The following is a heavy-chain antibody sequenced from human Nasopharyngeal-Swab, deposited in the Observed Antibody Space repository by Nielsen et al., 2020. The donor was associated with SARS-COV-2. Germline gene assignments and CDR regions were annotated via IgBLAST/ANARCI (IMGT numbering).Heavy chain of an antibody. J-gene: IGHJ6*02. CDR2: IGVYNGNK. D-gene: IGHD3-3*01. CDR3: ARDGFYDFWGGYGGDDFYGMDV. V-gene: IGHV1-18*04. CDR1: GCKFTDYW. Sequence: GESLKISCKASGCKFTDYWISWVRQAPGQGLEWMGWIGVYNGNKKYAPRVQGRVTMTADTSTSTVNMEVRGLRSDDTAVYYCARDGFYDFWGGYGGDDFYGMDVWGQGTTVTVTS.